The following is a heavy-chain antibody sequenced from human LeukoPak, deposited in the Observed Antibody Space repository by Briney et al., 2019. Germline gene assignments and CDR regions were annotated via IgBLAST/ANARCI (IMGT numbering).Heavy chain of an antibody. CDR2: ISGSGGST. D-gene: IGHD3-22*01. CDR1: GFTFSRHG. Sequence: GGSLRLSCAASGFTFSRHGMHWVRQAPGKGLEWVSAISGSGGSTYYADSAKGRFTISRDNSKNALYLQMNSLRAEDTAVYYCASYDSSGYYQYFDYWGQGTLVTVSS. CDR3: ASYDSSGYYQYFDY. J-gene: IGHJ4*02. V-gene: IGHV3-23*01.